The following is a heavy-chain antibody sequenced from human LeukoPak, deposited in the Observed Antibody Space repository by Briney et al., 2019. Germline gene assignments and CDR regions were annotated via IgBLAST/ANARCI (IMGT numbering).Heavy chain of an antibody. CDR3: ARDPAVASRATFYY. Sequence: GGSLRLSCAASGFTFSSYAMNWVRQAPGKGLEWVSSISGSGDRTYYADSVKGRFTISRDNPENILYLQMESLRAEDTAVYYCARDPAVASRATFYYWGQGTLVTVSS. CDR2: ISGSGDRT. V-gene: IGHV3-23*01. J-gene: IGHJ4*02. CDR1: GFTFSSYA. D-gene: IGHD6-13*01.